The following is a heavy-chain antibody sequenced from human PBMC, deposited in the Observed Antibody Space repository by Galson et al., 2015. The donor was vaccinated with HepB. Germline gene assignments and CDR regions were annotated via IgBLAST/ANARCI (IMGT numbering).Heavy chain of an antibody. D-gene: IGHD2/OR15-2a*01. CDR3: VRDNIDAFDI. CDR2: MYNGGST. CDR1: GGAIGSDY. Sequence: ETLSLTCTVSGGAIGSDYWGWIRQPPGKGLEWIGYMYNGGSTNYNPSLKSRVTISIDTSKSQFSLNLTSVSAADTAVYFCVRDNIDAFDIWGQGTTVTVSS. V-gene: IGHV4-59*01. J-gene: IGHJ3*02.